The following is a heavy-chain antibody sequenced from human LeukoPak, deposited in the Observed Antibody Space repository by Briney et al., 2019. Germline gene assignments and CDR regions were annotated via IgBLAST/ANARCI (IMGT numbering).Heavy chain of an antibody. D-gene: IGHD3-3*01. J-gene: IGHJ6*03. V-gene: IGHV4-59*11. CDR1: GGSISSHY. CDR3: ARGKDDFWSGTWGINNYYYYYMDV. CDR2: IYYSGST. Sequence: SETLSLTCTVSGGSISSHYWSWIRQPPGKGLEWIGYIYYSGSTNYNPSLKSRVTISVDTSKNQFSLKLSSVTAADTAVYYCARGKDDFWSGTWGINNYYYYYMDVWGKGTTVTVSS.